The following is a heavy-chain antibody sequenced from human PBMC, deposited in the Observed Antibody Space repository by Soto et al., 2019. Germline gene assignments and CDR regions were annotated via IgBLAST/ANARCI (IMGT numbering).Heavy chain of an antibody. Sequence: GGSLRLSCSASGFTFSSYAMHWVRQAPGKGLEYASAISSNGGSTYYADSVKGRFTISRDNSKNTLYLQMSSLRAEDTAVYYCVKVPRAFATSYYFDYWGQGTLVTVSS. CDR1: GFTFSSYA. D-gene: IGHD1-26*01. V-gene: IGHV3-64D*06. CDR3: VKVPRAFATSYYFDY. J-gene: IGHJ4*02. CDR2: ISSNGGST.